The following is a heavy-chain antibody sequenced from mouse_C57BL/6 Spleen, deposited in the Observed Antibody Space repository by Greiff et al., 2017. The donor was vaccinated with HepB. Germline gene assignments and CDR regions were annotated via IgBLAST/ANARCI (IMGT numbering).Heavy chain of an antibody. D-gene: IGHD1-1*01. Sequence: QVQLQQPGAELVRPGSSVKLSCKASGYTFTSYWMHWVKQRPIQGLEWIGNIDPSDSETHYNQKFKDKATLTVDKSSSTVYMQLSSLTSEDSEVYYCARGRFITTVVATDYFDYWGQGTTLTVSS. J-gene: IGHJ2*01. CDR1: GYTFTSYW. V-gene: IGHV1-52*01. CDR3: ARGRFITTVVATDYFDY. CDR2: IDPSDSET.